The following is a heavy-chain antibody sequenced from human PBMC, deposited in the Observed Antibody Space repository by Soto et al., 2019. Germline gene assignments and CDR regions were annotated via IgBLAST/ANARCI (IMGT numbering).Heavy chain of an antibody. CDR1: GYTFSHYL. J-gene: IGHJ4*02. CDR3: SYDTFGYKDF. V-gene: IGHV3-74*01. Sequence: GGSLRLSCAASGYTFSHYLMHWVRQAPGQGLVWVSRVNPDGTITTYADSVKGRFTISRDNAKDTLYLQMTSPGVEDTALYYCSYDTFGYKDFWGQGTPVTVSS. D-gene: IGHD3-9*01. CDR2: VNPDGTIT.